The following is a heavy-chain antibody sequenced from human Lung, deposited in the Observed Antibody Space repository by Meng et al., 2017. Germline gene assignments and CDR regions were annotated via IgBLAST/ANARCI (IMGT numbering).Heavy chain of an antibody. Sequence: QVQLQESGPGLGKPSQTLSLPCTVSIGSISIDSYWGWIRQPPGKHLEWIGYIYSSGNAYYNPSLKSRVTITVDTSKNQFSLKVNSVTAADTAVYFCARGPLRGLTLTGYYDSWGQGRLVTVSS. CDR2: IYSSGNA. V-gene: IGHV4-30-4*08. CDR3: ARGPLRGLTLTGYYDS. J-gene: IGHJ4*02. D-gene: IGHD3-9*01. CDR1: IGSISIDSY.